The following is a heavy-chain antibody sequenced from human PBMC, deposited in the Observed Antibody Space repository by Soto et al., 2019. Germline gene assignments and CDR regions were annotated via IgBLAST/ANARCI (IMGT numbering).Heavy chain of an antibody. J-gene: IGHJ6*02. Sequence: SETLSLTCTVSGGSISSYYWSWIRQPAGKGLEWIGRIYTSGSTNYNPSLKSRVTMSVDTPKNQFSLKLSSVTAADTAVYYCARGSYDPHYYYYGMDVWGQGTTVTVSS. V-gene: IGHV4-4*07. D-gene: IGHD3-22*01. CDR1: GGSISSYY. CDR2: IYTSGST. CDR3: ARGSYDPHYYYYGMDV.